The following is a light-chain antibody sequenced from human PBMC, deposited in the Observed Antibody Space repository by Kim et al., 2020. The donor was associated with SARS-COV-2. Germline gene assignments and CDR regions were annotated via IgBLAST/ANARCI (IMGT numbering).Light chain of an antibody. Sequence: GASVKVTCTLSSGHSSYAIAWHQQQPEKGPRYLMKLNSDGSHSKGDGIPDRFSGSSSGAERYLTISSLQSEDEADYYCQTWGTGIGFGGGTQLTVL. J-gene: IGLJ3*02. CDR3: QTWGTGIG. CDR2: LNSDGSH. CDR1: SGHSSYA. V-gene: IGLV4-69*01.